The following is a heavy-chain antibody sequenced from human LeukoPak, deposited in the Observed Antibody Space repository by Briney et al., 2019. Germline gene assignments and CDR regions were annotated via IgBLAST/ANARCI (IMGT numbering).Heavy chain of an antibody. D-gene: IGHD6-6*01. CDR2: IIPIFGTA. Sequence: GASVKVSCKASGGTFSSYAISWVRQAPGQGLEWMGGIIPIFGTANYAQKFQGRVTITADESTSTAYMELSSLRSEDTAVYYCARAPRRYSSSSAGYFDYWGQGTLVTVSS. CDR1: GGTFSSYA. V-gene: IGHV1-69*13. CDR3: ARAPRRYSSSSAGYFDY. J-gene: IGHJ4*02.